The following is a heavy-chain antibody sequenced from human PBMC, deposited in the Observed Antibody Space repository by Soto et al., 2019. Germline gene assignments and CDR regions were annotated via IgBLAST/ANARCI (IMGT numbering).Heavy chain of an antibody. J-gene: IGHJ4*02. V-gene: IGHV4-59*08. D-gene: IGHD1-1*01. CDR3: ARHSNEYRKSLDY. Sequence: SETLSLTCTVSGGSISGYYWSWIRQPPGKGLEWIAYIHYSGSSNSNPSLKSRVTISVDTSKNQFSLKLTSVTAADTAVYYCARHSNEYRKSLDYWGQGTLVTVSS. CDR2: IHYSGSS. CDR1: GGSISGYY.